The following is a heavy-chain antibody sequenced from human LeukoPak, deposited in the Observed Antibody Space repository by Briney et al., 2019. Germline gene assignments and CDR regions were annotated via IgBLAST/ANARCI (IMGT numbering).Heavy chain of an antibody. CDR3: AKAYHSSGWTYFDY. D-gene: IGHD6-19*01. CDR1: VFTFSSYG. J-gene: IGHJ4*02. V-gene: IGHV3-23*01. CDR2: ISGSGGST. Sequence: PGGSLRLSGAASVFTFSSYGMSWVRQAPGKGLEWVSAISGSGGSTYYADSVKGRFTISRDNSKNTLYLQMNSLRAEDTAVYYCAKAYHSSGWTYFDYWGQGTLVTVSS.